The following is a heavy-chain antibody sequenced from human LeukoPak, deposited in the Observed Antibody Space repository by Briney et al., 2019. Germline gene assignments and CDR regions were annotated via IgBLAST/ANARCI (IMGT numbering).Heavy chain of an antibody. CDR1: GGSISSGDCY. CDR2: IYYSGST. V-gene: IGHV4-30-4*08. J-gene: IGHJ4*02. CDR3: AREGYCSSTSCYYFDY. D-gene: IGHD2-2*01. Sequence: SETLSLTCTVSGGSISSGDCYWSWIRQPPGKGLEWIGYIYYSGSTYYNPSLKSRVTISVDTSKNQFSLKLSSVTAADTAVYYCAREGYCSSTSCYYFDYWGQGTLVTVSS.